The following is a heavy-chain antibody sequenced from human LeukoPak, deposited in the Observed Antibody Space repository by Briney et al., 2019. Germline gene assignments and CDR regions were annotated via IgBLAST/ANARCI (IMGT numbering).Heavy chain of an antibody. CDR2: LYTSGST. CDR1: GTSIDSYY. D-gene: IGHD4-11*01. Sequence: SETLSLTCTVSGTSIDSYYWSWLRQPAGKGLEWIGRLYTSGSTNYNPSLKSRVTMSRDTSKNQFSLQLTSVTAADTAVYYCARDPTTVSTFFDLWGRGTLVTVSS. J-gene: IGHJ2*01. V-gene: IGHV4-4*07. CDR3: ARDPTTVSTFFDL.